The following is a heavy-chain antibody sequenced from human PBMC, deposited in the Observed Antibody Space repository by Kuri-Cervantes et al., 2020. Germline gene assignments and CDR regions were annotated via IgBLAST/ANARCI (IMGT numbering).Heavy chain of an antibody. CDR2: ISWDGGST. Sequence: GGSLRLSCAASGFTFDDYAMHWVRQAPGKGLEWVSLISWDGGSTYYADSVKGRFTISRDNAKNSLYLQMNSLRAEDTAVYYCAREGHYYDSSISGLNAFDIWGQGTMVTVSS. D-gene: IGHD3-22*01. J-gene: IGHJ3*02. CDR3: AREGHYYDSSISGLNAFDI. V-gene: IGHV3-43D*04. CDR1: GFTFDDYA.